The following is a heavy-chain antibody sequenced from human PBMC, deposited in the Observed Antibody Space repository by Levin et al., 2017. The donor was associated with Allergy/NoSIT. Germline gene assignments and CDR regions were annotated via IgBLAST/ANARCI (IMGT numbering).Heavy chain of an antibody. V-gene: IGHV4-59*08. CDR3: VRSNYFDY. Sequence: SETLSLTCTVSGGSITNYYWSWIRQPPGRGLEYIGHVYYSGSTNYNPSLKSRVTISVDTSRNQFSLRLSSVTAADTAVYYCVRSNYFDYWGQGTLVTVSA. CDR1: GGSITNYY. CDR2: VYYSGST. J-gene: IGHJ4*02.